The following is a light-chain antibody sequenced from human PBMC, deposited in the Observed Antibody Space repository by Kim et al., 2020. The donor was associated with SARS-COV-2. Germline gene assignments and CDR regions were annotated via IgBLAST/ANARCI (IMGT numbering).Light chain of an antibody. CDR2: AAS. Sequence: AYVRGRVTSTCRASQDITNDLAWYQQKPGQAPKVLIFAASTLHSGVPSRFSGDGSGTDFTLTISSLQPEDFATYYCQQFNDYPLTFGGGTKVDIK. V-gene: IGKV1-9*01. J-gene: IGKJ4*01. CDR1: QDITND. CDR3: QQFNDYPLT.